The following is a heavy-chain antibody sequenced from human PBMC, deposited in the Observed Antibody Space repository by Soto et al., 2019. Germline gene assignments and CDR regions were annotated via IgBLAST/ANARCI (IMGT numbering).Heavy chain of an antibody. Sequence: QVQLQESGPGLVKPSQTLSLTCTVSGGSVTGGGFCWSWIRQHPGEGLEFIGYMCYSGSTNYNPSLKSRVAISIDRSTTQFSLTLTFVNAADTAVYYCASRDYGYTFNIWGQGTMVTVSS. CDR1: GGSVTGGGFC. J-gene: IGHJ3*02. V-gene: IGHV4-31*03. D-gene: IGHD4-17*01. CDR2: MCYSGST. CDR3: ASRDYGYTFNI.